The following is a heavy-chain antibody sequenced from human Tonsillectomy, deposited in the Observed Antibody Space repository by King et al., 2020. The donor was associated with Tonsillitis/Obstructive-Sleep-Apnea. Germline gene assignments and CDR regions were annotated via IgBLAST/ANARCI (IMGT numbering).Heavy chain of an antibody. CDR1: GFTFGDYA. V-gene: IGHV3-49*04. CDR3: TRAGDYSSIWYGGAYYFDD. D-gene: IGHD6-13*01. J-gene: IGHJ4*02. CDR2: IRSKAYGGTT. Sequence: VQLVESGGGLVQPGRSLRLSCIASGFTFGDYAMNWVRQAPGKGLEWVGFIRSKAYGGTTEYAASVKGRFTISRDDSKSIAYLQINSLKTEDTAVYYCTRAGDYSSIWYGGAYYFDDWGQGTLVTVSS.